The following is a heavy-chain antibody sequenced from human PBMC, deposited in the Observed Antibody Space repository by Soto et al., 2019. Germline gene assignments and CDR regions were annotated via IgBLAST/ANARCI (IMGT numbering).Heavy chain of an antibody. V-gene: IGHV4-34*01. CDR3: AREGGRYFDWLSHRGCWFDP. J-gene: IGHJ5*02. Sequence: PSETLSLTCAVYGGSFSGYYWSWIRQPPGKGLEWIGEINHSGSTNYNPSLKSRVTISVDTSKNQFSLKLSSVTAADTAVYYCAREGGRYFDWLSHRGCWFDPWGQGTLVTVSS. CDR2: INHSGST. D-gene: IGHD3-9*01. CDR1: GGSFSGYY.